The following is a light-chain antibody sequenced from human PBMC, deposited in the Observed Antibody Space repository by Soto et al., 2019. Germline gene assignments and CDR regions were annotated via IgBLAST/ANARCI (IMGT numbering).Light chain of an antibody. Sequence: EVVLTQSPGTLSLSPWERATLSCMASQTVGSSYIAWYQQKPGQTPRLLIYGASTRAAGIPDRVSGSGSGTEFPLTISNLQREDFATYYCQQSYFILGTFGRGTKVDIK. CDR3: QQSYFILGT. CDR2: GAS. V-gene: IGKV3-20*01. CDR1: QTVGSSY. J-gene: IGKJ1*01.